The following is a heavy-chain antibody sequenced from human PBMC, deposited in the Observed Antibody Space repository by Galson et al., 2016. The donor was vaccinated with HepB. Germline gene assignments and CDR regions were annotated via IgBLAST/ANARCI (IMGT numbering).Heavy chain of an antibody. CDR1: GFTFSSYS. Sequence: SLRLSCAASGFTFSSYSMSWVRQAPGKGLEWVAVIWYDGTNQYYADSVKGRFTLSRDNSNNTLYLQMNSLRADDTAVYYCARDVGGGDDSSGYYHNYYFDFWGQGTLVTVSS. CDR3: ARDVGGGDDSSGYYHNYYFDF. J-gene: IGHJ4*02. D-gene: IGHD3-22*01. V-gene: IGHV3-33*08. CDR2: IWYDGTNQ.